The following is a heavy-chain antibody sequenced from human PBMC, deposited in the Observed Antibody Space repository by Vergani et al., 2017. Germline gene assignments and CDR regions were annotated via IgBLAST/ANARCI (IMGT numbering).Heavy chain of an antibody. V-gene: IGHV1-18*01. CDR1: GGTFSSYA. Sequence: QVQLVQSGAEVKKPGSSVKVSCKASGGTFSSYAISWVRQAPGQGLEWMGWINAYNGNTNYAQKLQRRGTMTTNTSTGTAYMEPRSLRSDDTAVYDCARYYNWDDWFDAWGQGTRVTVSA. D-gene: IGHD1-1*01. CDR2: INAYNGNT. J-gene: IGHJ5*02. CDR3: ARYYNWDDWFDA.